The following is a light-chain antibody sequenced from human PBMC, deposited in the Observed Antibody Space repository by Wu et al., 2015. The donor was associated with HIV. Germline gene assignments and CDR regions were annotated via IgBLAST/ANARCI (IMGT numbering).Light chain of an antibody. Sequence: SVGDRVTITXRASQSISNWLAWYQQKPEKAYLLIYKASSLEGGVPSRFSGSGSGTEFTLTISSLQPDDFATYYCQQYNEYPLTFGGGTKVEIK. V-gene: IGKV1-5*03. CDR1: QSISNW. CDR2: KAS. J-gene: IGKJ4*01. CDR3: QQYNEYPLT.